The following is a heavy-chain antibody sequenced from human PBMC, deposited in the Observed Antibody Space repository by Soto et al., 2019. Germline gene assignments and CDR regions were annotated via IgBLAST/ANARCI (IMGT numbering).Heavy chain of an antibody. J-gene: IGHJ6*03. CDR1: GYTFTSYD. CDR2: MNPKSGNT. V-gene: IGHV1-8*01. Sequence: ASVKVSCKASGYTFTSYDINWVRQATGQGLEWMGWMNPKSGNTGYAQKFQGRVTMTRNTSISTAYMELSSLRSEDTAVYYCARRLRAAGGTSTYYYYYYMDVWGKGTTVTVSS. CDR3: ARRLRAAGGTSTYYYYYYMDV. D-gene: IGHD6-13*01.